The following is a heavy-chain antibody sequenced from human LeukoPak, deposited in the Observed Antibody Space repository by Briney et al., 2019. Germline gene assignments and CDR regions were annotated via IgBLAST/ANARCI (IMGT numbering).Heavy chain of an antibody. CDR2: LKPDGSEK. J-gene: IGHJ4*02. CDR1: GFSFSVYW. Sequence: GGSLRLSCAASGFSFSVYWMSWVRQAPGRGLEWVANLKPDGSEKNYGDSVKGRFTISRDNAKNSLYLQMNSLRAEDTAVYYCARDRSGRFLEWLFVDYWGQGTLVTVSS. D-gene: IGHD3-3*01. V-gene: IGHV3-7*01. CDR3: ARDRSGRFLEWLFVDY.